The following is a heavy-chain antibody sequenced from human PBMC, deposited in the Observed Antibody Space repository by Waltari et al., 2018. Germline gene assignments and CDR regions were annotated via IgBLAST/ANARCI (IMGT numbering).Heavy chain of an antibody. CDR1: GFTFSDYY. V-gene: IGHV3-11*01. CDR3: ARESIVGTTWVDY. J-gene: IGHJ4*02. D-gene: IGHD1-26*01. Sequence: QVQLVESGGGLVKPGRSLRLSCAASGFTFSDYYMSWISQAPGKGLEWVSYISSTDSTIYYADSVKGRFTISRDNAKNSLYLQMNSLRAEDTAVYYCARESIVGTTWVDYWGQGTLVTVSS. CDR2: ISSTDSTI.